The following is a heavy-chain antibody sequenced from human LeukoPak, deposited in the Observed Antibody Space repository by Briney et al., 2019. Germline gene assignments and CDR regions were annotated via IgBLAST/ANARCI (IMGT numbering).Heavy chain of an antibody. CDR2: IIPTLGIA. CDR1: GGTFSSYT. D-gene: IGHD3-22*01. Sequence: ASVKVSCKASGGTFSSYTISWVRQAPGQGLEWMGRIIPTLGIANYAQKFQGRVTITADKSTSTAYMELSSLRSEDTAVYYCARDIAYYDSSGGPNWFDPWGQGTLVTVSS. CDR3: ARDIAYYDSSGGPNWFDP. V-gene: IGHV1-69*04. J-gene: IGHJ5*02.